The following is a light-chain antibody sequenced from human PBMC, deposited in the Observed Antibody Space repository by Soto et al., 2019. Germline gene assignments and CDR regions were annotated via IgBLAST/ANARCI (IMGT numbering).Light chain of an antibody. Sequence: QSALNQPASVSGAPGQSITISCTGTSSDVVGYNYVSWYQHHPGKAPKLIIYDVSNRPSGVSIRFSGSKSDNTASLTISGLQPEDEADYHCSSYTTSNTRQIVFGTGTKVTVL. CDR3: SSYTTSNTRQIV. CDR2: DVS. CDR1: SSDVVGYNY. V-gene: IGLV2-14*03. J-gene: IGLJ1*01.